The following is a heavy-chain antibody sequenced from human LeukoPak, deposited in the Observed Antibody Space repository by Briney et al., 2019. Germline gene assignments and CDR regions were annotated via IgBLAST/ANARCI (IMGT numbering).Heavy chain of an antibody. D-gene: IGHD1-26*01. CDR2: ISYDGRSNK. CDR3: AKGESGSCYQVIDY. V-gene: IGHV3-30*18. J-gene: IGHJ4*02. Sequence: RAGGSLRLSCAASGFTFSNYGLHWVRQAPGKGLEWVALISYDGRSNKYYADSVKGRFTISRDNSKDTLSLQMNSLRAEDTAVYYCAKGESGSCYQVIDYWGQGTLVTVSS. CDR1: GFTFSNYG.